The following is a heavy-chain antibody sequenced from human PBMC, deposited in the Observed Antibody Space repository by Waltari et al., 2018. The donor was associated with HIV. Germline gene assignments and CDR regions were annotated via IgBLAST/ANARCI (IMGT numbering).Heavy chain of an antibody. Sequence: QVQLQESGPGLVTPSEPLSLTCTVSGGAISRHYLRWIRQPPGRGLEWIGYIYNNGDTNYSPSFRSRVTISLDTSKSQFFLKLRSVTAADTAVYYCAREAHCSGGTCYRPYWGQGALVTVSS. D-gene: IGHD2-15*01. J-gene: IGHJ4*02. CDR3: AREAHCSGGTCYRPY. CDR1: GGAISRHY. V-gene: IGHV4-59*11. CDR2: IYNNGDT.